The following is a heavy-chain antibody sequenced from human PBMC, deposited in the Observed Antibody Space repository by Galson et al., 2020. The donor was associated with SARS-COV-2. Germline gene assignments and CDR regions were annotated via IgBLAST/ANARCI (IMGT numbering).Heavy chain of an antibody. J-gene: IGHJ4*02. CDR3: ARSVEKAAAVGY. CDR2: ISSSGSTI. V-gene: IGHV3-11*04. CDR1: GFTFSDYY. D-gene: IGHD6-13*01. Sequence: NSGGSLRLSCAASGFTFSDYYMSWIRQAPGKGPEWVSYISSSGSTIYYADSVKGRFTISRDNAKNSLYLQMNSLGAEDTAVYYCARSVEKAAAVGYWGQGTLVTVSS.